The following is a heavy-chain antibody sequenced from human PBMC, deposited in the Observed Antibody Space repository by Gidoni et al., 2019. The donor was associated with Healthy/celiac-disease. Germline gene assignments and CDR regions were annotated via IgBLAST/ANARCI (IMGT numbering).Heavy chain of an antibody. CDR2: ISSSSSTI. J-gene: IGHJ1*01. V-gene: IGHV3-48*02. CDR1: GFPFRSYS. D-gene: IGHD3-22*01. Sequence: EVQLVESGGGLVQPGGSLRLSCAASGFPFRSYSMNWVRQAPGKGLEWVSYISSSSSTIYYADSVKGRFTISRDNAKNSLYLQMNSLRDEDTAVYYCARDSSGYWGAEYFQHWGQGTLVTVSS. CDR3: ARDSSGYWGAEYFQH.